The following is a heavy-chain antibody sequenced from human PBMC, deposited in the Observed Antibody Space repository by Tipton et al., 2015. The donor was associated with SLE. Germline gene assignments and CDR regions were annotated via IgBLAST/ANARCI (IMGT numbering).Heavy chain of an antibody. CDR3: ARENIAVAAHYFDY. V-gene: IGHV4-59*01. Sequence: LRLSCTVSGGSISSYYWSWIRQPPGKGLEWIGYIYYSGSTNYNPSLKSRVTISVDTSKNQFSLKLSSVTAADTAVYYCARENIAVAAHYFDYWGQGTLVTVSS. J-gene: IGHJ4*02. D-gene: IGHD6-19*01. CDR1: GGSISSYY. CDR2: IYYSGST.